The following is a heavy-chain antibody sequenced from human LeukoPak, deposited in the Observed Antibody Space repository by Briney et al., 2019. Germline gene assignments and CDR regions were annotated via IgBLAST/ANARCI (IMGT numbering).Heavy chain of an antibody. V-gene: IGHV4-34*01. CDR3: ARGRAADRYYYYYMDV. CDR1: GGSFSGYY. CDR2: INHSGST. D-gene: IGHD6-13*01. J-gene: IGHJ6*03. Sequence: SETLSLTCAVYGGSFSGYYWSWIRQPPGKGLEWIGEINHSGSTNYNPSLKSRVTISVDTSKNQFSLKLSSVTAADTAVYYCARGRAADRYYYYYMDVWGKGTTVTVSS.